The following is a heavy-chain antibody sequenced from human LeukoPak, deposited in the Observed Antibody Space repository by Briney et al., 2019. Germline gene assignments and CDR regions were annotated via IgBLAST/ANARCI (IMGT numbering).Heavy chain of an antibody. CDR3: AKEALPSRTTSDYFDY. J-gene: IGHJ4*02. V-gene: IGHV3-30*18. CDR1: RFSFSTYG. CDR2: VSYDGSKK. Sequence: GGSLRLSCAASRFSFSTYGMHLVRQAPGKGLEWVAVVSYDGSKKYYADSVTGRFTISRDNSKNTLYLQMNSLRAEDTAVYYCAKEALPSRTTSDYFDYWGQGTLVTVSS. D-gene: IGHD2-2*01.